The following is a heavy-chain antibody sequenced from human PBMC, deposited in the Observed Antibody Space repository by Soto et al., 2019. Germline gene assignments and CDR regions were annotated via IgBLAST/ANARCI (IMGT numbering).Heavy chain of an antibody. CDR1: GYTFTTYG. CDR2: ISAYNGNT. J-gene: IGHJ1*01. V-gene: IGHV1-18*01. D-gene: IGHD3-22*01. CDR3: ARAVDYYDSSGYYTHEYFQH. Sequence: QVQLVQSGGEVKKPGASVNVSCKASGYTFTTYGITWVRQGPGQGLEWMGWISAYNGNTNYAQKVQGRVTMTTDTSTSTAYMELRSLRSDDTAVYYCARAVDYYDSSGYYTHEYFQHWGQGTLVTVSS.